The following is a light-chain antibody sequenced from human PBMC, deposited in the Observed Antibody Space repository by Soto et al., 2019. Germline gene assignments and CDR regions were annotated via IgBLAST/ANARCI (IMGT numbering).Light chain of an antibody. CDR1: SSDVGAYNY. J-gene: IGLJ1*01. CDR3: SSYTSATTYV. CDR2: DVS. V-gene: IGLV2-14*03. Sequence: QSVLTQPASVSGSPGQSITISCTGTSSDVGAYNYDSWYQQHHPGEAPKLIIYDVSHRPSGVSNRFSGSKSGNTASLTISGFQTEDEADYYCSSYTSATTYVFGTGTKVTVL.